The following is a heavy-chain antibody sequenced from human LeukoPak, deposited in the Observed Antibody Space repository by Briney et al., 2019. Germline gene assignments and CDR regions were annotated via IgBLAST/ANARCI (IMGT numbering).Heavy chain of an antibody. Sequence: GGSLRLSCAASGFTFSSYAMSWVRQAPGKGLEWVSAISGSGGSTYYADSVKGRFTISRDNSKNTLYLQMNSLRAEDTAVYYCTTEYYSNYPLSIDVWGKGTTVTVSS. CDR3: TTEYYSNYPLSIDV. V-gene: IGHV3-23*01. D-gene: IGHD4-11*01. CDR2: ISGSGGST. J-gene: IGHJ6*04. CDR1: GFTFSSYA.